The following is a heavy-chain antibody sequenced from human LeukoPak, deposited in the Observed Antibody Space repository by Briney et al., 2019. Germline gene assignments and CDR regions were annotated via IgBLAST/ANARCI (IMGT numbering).Heavy chain of an antibody. Sequence: SQTLSLTCTVSGGSISSYCWSWIRQPPGKGLEWHGYNYYSGSTNYNPSLKSRVSISVDTSKNQFSLKLSSVTAADTAVYYCARERLPYGANWFDPWGQGTLVTVSS. V-gene: IGHV4-59*12. J-gene: IGHJ5*02. CDR2: NYYSGST. D-gene: IGHD4-17*01. CDR1: GGSISSYC. CDR3: ARERLPYGANWFDP.